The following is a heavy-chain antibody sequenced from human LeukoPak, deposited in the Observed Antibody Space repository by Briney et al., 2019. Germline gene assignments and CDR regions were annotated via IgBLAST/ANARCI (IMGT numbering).Heavy chain of an antibody. D-gene: IGHD2-21*01. CDR3: ARGISDRAFDP. CDR1: GLPMSSGGYY. Sequence: SETLSLACTVSGLPMSSGGYYWSWIRQYPGGGLEWIGYIYNGGITYYNPSLKSRLTILVDTSRNQFSVSLRSVTVADTAVYYCARGISDRAFDPWGQGTPVTVSS. V-gene: IGHV4-31*03. CDR2: IYNGGIT. J-gene: IGHJ5*02.